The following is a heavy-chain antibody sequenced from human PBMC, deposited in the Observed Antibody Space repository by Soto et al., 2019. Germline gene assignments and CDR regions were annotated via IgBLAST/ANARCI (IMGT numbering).Heavy chain of an antibody. CDR2: TYYRSKWYN. D-gene: IGHD2-2*01. J-gene: IGHJ6*02. Sequence: SQTLSLTCAISGDSVSSNSAAWNWIRQSPSRGLEWLGRTYYRSKWYNDYAVSVKSRITINPDTSKNQFSPQLNSVTPEDTAVYYCARVLIVVVPAGAQYYYYGMDVWGQGTTVTVSS. CDR3: ARVLIVVVPAGAQYYYYGMDV. V-gene: IGHV6-1*01. CDR1: GDSVSSNSAA.